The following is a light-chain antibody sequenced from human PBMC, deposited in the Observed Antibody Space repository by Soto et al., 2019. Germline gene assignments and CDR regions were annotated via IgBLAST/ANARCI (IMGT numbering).Light chain of an antibody. Sequence: DIQITQSPSTLSSSLLDRVTITCRASQSISIWLAWYQQKPGKAPKILIYKASSLESGVPSRFSGSGSGTEFTLTISSLQPDDFATYYCQQYSTYTPRTFGQGTKVDI. CDR3: QQYSTYTPRT. CDR2: KAS. V-gene: IGKV1-5*03. CDR1: QSISIW. J-gene: IGKJ1*01.